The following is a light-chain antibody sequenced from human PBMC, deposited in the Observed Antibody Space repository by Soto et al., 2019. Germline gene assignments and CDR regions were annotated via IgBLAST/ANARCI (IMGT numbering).Light chain of an antibody. CDR3: CSYAGTYTVV. CDR1: SSDVGDYNY. J-gene: IGLJ2*01. V-gene: IGLV2-11*01. Sequence: QSALTQPRSVSGSPGQSVTISCTGTSSDVGDYNYVSWYQQHPGKAPKFIIYEVSKRPSGVPDRFSGSKSGNTASLTISALQAEDEADYYCCSYAGTYTVVFGGGTKLTVL. CDR2: EVS.